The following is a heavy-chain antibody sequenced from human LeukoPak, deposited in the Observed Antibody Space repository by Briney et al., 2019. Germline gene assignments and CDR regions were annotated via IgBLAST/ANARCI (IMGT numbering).Heavy chain of an antibody. CDR1: GYSFTSYW. J-gene: IGHJ5*02. CDR2: IDPSDSYT. Sequence: GESLRISCKGSGYSFTSYWISWVRQMPGKGLEWMGRIDPSDSYTNYSPSFQGHVTISADKSISTAYLQWSSLKASDTAMYYCARESVRQLVVGRWFDPWGQGTLVTVSP. CDR3: ARESVRQLVVGRWFDP. D-gene: IGHD6-6*01. V-gene: IGHV5-10-1*01.